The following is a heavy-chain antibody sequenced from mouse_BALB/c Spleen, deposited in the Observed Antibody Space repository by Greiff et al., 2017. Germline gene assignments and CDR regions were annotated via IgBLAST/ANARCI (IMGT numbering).Heavy chain of an antibody. D-gene: IGHD2-4*01. CDR3: ARYDYESYYYAMDY. J-gene: IGHJ4*01. V-gene: IGHV14-1*02. Sequence: EVQLQQSGAELVRPGALVKLSCKASGFNIKDYYMHWVKQRPEQGLEWIGWIDPENGNTIYDPKFQGKASITADTSSNTAYLQLSSLTSEDTAVYYCARYDYESYYYAMDYWGQGTSVTVSS. CDR1: GFNIKDYY. CDR2: IDPENGNT.